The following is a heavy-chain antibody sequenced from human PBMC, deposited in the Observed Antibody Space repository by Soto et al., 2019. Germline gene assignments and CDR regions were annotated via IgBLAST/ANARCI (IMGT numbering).Heavy chain of an antibody. D-gene: IGHD3-22*01. J-gene: IGHJ4*02. CDR2: INWNGGST. Sequence: EVQLVESGGGVVRPGGSLRLSCAASGFTFDDYGMSWVRHAPGKGLEWVSGINWNGGSTGYADSVKGRFTISRDNAKNSLYLQMNSLRAEDTALYYCARGHYYDSSGNRFDYWGQGTLVTVSS. CDR3: ARGHYYDSSGNRFDY. V-gene: IGHV3-20*04. CDR1: GFTFDDYG.